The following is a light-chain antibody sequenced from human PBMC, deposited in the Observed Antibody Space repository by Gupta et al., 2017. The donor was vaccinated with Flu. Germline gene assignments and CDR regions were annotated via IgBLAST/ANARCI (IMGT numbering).Light chain of an antibody. V-gene: IGLV2-14*01. CDR1: SSDIGGYNF. CDR2: EVN. CDR3: SASSSKLALL. J-gene: IGLJ2*01. Sequence: SITISCSGSSSDIGGYNFVSWYQQHPGKAPKLVIYEVNKRPSGVSDRFFGSKSGTTASLTISGLQTEDEADYYCSASSSKLALLFGGGTKLSVL.